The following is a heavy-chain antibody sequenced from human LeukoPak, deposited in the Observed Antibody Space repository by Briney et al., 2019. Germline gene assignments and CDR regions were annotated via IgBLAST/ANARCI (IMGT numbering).Heavy chain of an antibody. J-gene: IGHJ3*02. CDR2: ISAYNGNA. CDR1: GYTFTSYG. V-gene: IGHV1-18*01. D-gene: IGHD3-22*01. CDR3: ARDQGYDSSGYYTFDI. Sequence: GASVKVSCKASGYTFTSYGISWVRQAPGQGLGWMGWISAYNGNAKYAQKPQGRVTMTTDTSTSTAYLELRSMSSDDTAVYYYARDQGYDSSGYYTFDIWGQATMVTVSS.